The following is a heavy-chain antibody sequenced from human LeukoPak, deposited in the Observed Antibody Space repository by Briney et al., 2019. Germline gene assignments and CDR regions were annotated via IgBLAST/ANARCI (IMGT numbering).Heavy chain of an antibody. CDR1: GFTFSSYW. J-gene: IGHJ4*02. Sequence: GGSLRLSCAASGFTFSSYWMHWVRQAPGKGLVWVSRINSDGSSTSYADSVKGRFTISRDNAKNTLYLQMNSLRAEDTAVYYCAKYRHGGNSEPSPDYWGQGTLVTVSS. CDR2: INSDGSST. V-gene: IGHV3-74*01. CDR3: AKYRHGGNSEPSPDY. D-gene: IGHD4-23*01.